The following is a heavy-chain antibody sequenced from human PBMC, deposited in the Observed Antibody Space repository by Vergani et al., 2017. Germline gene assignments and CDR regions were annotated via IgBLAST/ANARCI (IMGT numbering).Heavy chain of an antibody. Sequence: EVQLVESGGGLVQPGGSLRLSCAASGFTVSSNYMSWVRQAPGKGLEWVSVIYSGGSTYYADSVKGRFTISRHNSKNTLYRQMNSLRAEATAVYYCARGTGGWASPPYYYDSSHAFDIWGQGTMVTVSS. CDR3: ARGTGGWASPPYYYDSSHAFDI. J-gene: IGHJ3*02. CDR1: GFTVSSNY. CDR2: IYSGGST. V-gene: IGHV3-53*04. D-gene: IGHD3-22*01.